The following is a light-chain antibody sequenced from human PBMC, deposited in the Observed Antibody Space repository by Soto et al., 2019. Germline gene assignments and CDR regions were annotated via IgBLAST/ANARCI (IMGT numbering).Light chain of an antibody. CDR2: DAS. CDR3: QQYDNLTIT. J-gene: IGKJ3*01. Sequence: DIQMTQSPSSLSASVGDRVTITCQASQDISNYLNWYQQKPGTAPKLLIYDASNLETRVPSRFSGSGSGTDFTLTISSLQPEDIATYYCQQYDNLTITFGPGTKVDIK. CDR1: QDISNY. V-gene: IGKV1-33*01.